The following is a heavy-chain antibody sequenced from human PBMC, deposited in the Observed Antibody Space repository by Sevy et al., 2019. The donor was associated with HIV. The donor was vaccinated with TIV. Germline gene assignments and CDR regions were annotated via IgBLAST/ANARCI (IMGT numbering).Heavy chain of an antibody. J-gene: IGHJ6*02. CDR1: GFTFSRYW. V-gene: IGHV3-7*03. CDR2: IKKDGSEK. Sequence: GGSLRLSCVASGFTFSRYWMSWVRQAPGKGLECVANIKKDGSEKYYVDSVKGRFTISRDNAKNSLFLQMNSLRAEDTAVYYCARDCSSTSCLWGLDVWGQGTTVTVSS. CDR3: ARDCSSTSCLWGLDV. D-gene: IGHD2-2*01.